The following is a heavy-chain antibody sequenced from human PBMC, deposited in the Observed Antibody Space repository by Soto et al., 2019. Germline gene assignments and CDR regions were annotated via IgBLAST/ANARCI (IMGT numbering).Heavy chain of an antibody. CDR2: IYYSGST. Sequence: SETVSLTCTVSGGSISSYYWSWIRQPPGKGLEWIGYIYYSGSTNYNPSLKSRVTISVDTSKNQFSLKLSSVTAADTAVYYCARKGLYASGSGWYWYFDYWGQGTLVTVSS. V-gene: IGHV4-59*01. J-gene: IGHJ4*02. CDR3: ARKGLYASGSGWYWYFDY. CDR1: GGSISSYY. D-gene: IGHD6-19*01.